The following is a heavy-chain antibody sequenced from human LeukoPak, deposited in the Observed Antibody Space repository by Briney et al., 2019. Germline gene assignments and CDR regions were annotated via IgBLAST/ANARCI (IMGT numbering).Heavy chain of an antibody. CDR1: GFDVSINY. D-gene: IGHD2-15*01. V-gene: IGHV3-66*01. Sequence: GGSLRLSCAASGFDVSINYMNWIRQSPEKGLEWVSIIHNDGSTYYADSVKGRFTISRDNAKDSLYLQMNSLRAEDTAVYYCVRESIGFDYWGQGTLVTVSS. CDR2: IHNDGST. J-gene: IGHJ4*02. CDR3: VRESIGFDY.